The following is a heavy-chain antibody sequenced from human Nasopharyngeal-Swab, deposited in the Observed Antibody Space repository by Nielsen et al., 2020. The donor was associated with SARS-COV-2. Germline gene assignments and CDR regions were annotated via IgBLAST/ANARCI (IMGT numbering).Heavy chain of an antibody. V-gene: IGHV4-39*01. CDR2: MSYSGVT. Sequence: WIRQPPGKGLEWIGSMSYSGVTFYNPSLRNRVTLSVDTSKNLLFLKLDSVTAADTALYYCARHSRVTTVVVVTLFDFWGQGIQVTVSS. CDR3: ARHSRVTTVVVVTLFDF. J-gene: IGHJ4*02. D-gene: IGHD3-22*01.